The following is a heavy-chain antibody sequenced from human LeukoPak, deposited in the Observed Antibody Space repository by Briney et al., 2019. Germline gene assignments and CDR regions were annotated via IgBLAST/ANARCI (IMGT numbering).Heavy chain of an antibody. Sequence: PGGSLRLSCAASGFTFSSYSMNWVRQAPGKGLEWVSSISSSSSYIYYADSVKGRFTISRDNAKNSLYLQMNSLRAKDTAVYYCARDKGMVRGVIGYWGQGTLVTVSS. CDR1: GFTFSSYS. J-gene: IGHJ4*02. CDR2: ISSSSSYI. CDR3: ARDKGMVRGVIGY. V-gene: IGHV3-21*01. D-gene: IGHD3-10*01.